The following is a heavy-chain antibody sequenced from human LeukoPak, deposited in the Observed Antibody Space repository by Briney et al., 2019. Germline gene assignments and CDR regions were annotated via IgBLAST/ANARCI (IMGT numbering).Heavy chain of an antibody. J-gene: IGHJ4*02. CDR1: GFTFSSYS. CDR2: ISHDGSSK. V-gene: IGHV3-30-3*01. D-gene: IGHD2-2*01. Sequence: PGRSLRLSCAASGFTFSSYSMHWVRQAPGKGLEWVAVISHDGSSKYSADSVKGRFTISRDNSKNTLSLQMNSLRAKDTAVYYCARDLFARYCSSTSCYGLDYRGQGTLVTVSS. CDR3: ARDLFARYCSSTSCYGLDY.